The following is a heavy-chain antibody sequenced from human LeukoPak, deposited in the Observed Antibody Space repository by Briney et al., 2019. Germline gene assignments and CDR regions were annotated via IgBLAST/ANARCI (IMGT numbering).Heavy chain of an antibody. V-gene: IGHV1-8*01. D-gene: IGHD3-16*01. J-gene: IGHJ4*02. CDR1: GYTFTSYD. Sequence: WASVKVSCKASGYTFTSYDINWVRQATGQGLEWMGWMNPNSGNTGYAQKFQGRVTMTRNTSISTAYMGLRSLRSDDTAVYYCARSGDSTYYDYVWGSEGYFDYWGQGTLVTVSS. CDR3: ARSGDSTYYDYVWGSEGYFDY. CDR2: MNPNSGNT.